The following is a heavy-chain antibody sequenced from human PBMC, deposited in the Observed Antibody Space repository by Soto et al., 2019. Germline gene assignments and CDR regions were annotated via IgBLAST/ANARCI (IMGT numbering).Heavy chain of an antibody. J-gene: IGHJ4*01. Sequence: QVHLVQSGAEVKKPGASVKVSCKGSGYTFTSYGITWVLQAPGQGLEWMGWISAHNGNTDYAQKLQGRVTVTRDTSTSTAYMELRSLRSDDTAVYYCARGRYGDYLGHGALVTVSS. CDR2: ISAHNGNT. D-gene: IGHD1-1*01. V-gene: IGHV1-18*01. CDR1: GYTFTSYG. CDR3: ARGRYGDY.